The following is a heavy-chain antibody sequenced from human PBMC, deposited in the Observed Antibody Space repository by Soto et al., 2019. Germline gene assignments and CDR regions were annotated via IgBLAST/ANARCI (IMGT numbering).Heavy chain of an antibody. Sequence: EVQLLESGGGLVQPGGSLRLSCAASGFTFSSYAMSWVRQAPGKGLEWVSAISGSDGSTYYAVSVKGRFTISRDNSKNTLYLQMNGLRAEDTAVYYCAKGTTVTTHYWFDYWGQGTLVTVSS. D-gene: IGHD4-17*01. J-gene: IGHJ4*02. CDR3: AKGTTVTTHYWFDY. V-gene: IGHV3-23*01. CDR2: ISGSDGST. CDR1: GFTFSSYA.